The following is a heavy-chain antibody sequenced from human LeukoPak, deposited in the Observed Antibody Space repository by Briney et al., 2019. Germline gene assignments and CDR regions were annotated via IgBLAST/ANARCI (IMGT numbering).Heavy chain of an antibody. Sequence: GGSLRLSCAASGFPFSNYWMSWVRQAPGKGLEWVANIKQDGSEKYYVDSVKGRFTISRDNSKNTLYLQMNSLRAEDTAVYYCAKDKWAAAGSGDWYFDLWGRGTLVTVSS. CDR2: IKQDGSEK. CDR3: AKDKWAAAGSGDWYFDL. CDR1: GFPFSNYW. D-gene: IGHD6-13*01. J-gene: IGHJ2*01. V-gene: IGHV3-7*01.